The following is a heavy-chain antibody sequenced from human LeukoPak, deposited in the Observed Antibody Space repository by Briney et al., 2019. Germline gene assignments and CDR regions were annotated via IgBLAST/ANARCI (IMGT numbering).Heavy chain of an antibody. Sequence: PGGSLRVSCAASGFTFSSDEMNCVRQAPGKGLEWVSYISSSGSTIYYADSVKGRFTISRDNAKNSLYLQMNSLRAEDTAVYYCARDLGYSSSWYYYHGMEVWGQGTTVTGSS. CDR2: ISSSGSTI. D-gene: IGHD6-13*01. CDR1: GFTFSSDE. J-gene: IGHJ6*02. V-gene: IGHV3-48*03. CDR3: ARDLGYSSSWYYYHGMEV.